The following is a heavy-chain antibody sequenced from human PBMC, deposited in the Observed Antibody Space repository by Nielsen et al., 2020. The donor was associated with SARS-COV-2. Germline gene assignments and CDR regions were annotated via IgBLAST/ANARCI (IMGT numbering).Heavy chain of an antibody. J-gene: IGHJ6*02. V-gene: IGHV4-31*03. CDR1: GGSISSGGYY. CDR3: ARESSGYDHYNYGTDV. CDR2: IYFSGRT. Sequence: SETLSLTCTVSGGSISSGGYYWSWIRHHPGKGLEWIGYIYFSGRTCYNPSLKSRVTISVDTSKNQFSLSLRSVTAADTAVYYCARESSGYDHYNYGTDVWAKGPRSPSP. D-gene: IGHD5-12*01.